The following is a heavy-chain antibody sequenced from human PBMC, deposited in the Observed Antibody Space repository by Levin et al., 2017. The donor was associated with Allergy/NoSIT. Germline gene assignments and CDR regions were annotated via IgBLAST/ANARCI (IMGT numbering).Heavy chain of an antibody. D-gene: IGHD5-18*01. V-gene: IGHV1-69*04. CDR2: IIPILGIT. Sequence: SVKVSCKASGGSFSSYPITWVRQAPGQGLEWMGRIIPILGITNYVQRFQGRVTITADKSTSTAYMELSSLRSEDTAVYYCARGPKSRNVDTAMEWGQGTLVTVSS. J-gene: IGHJ4*02. CDR3: ARGPKSRNVDTAME. CDR1: GGSFSSYP.